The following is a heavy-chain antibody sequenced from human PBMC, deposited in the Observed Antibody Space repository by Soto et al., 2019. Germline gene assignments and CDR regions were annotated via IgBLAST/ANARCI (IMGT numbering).Heavy chain of an antibody. J-gene: IGHJ4*02. CDR2: INHSGST. CDR1: GGSFSGYY. Sequence: PSETLSLTCAVYGGSFSGYYWSWIRQPPGKGLEWIGEINHSGSTNYNPSLKSRVTISVDTSKNQFSLKLSSVTAADTAVYYCARGCPSQTAMAKYYFDYWGQGTLVTVSS. CDR3: ARGCPSQTAMAKYYFDY. D-gene: IGHD5-18*01. V-gene: IGHV4-34*01.